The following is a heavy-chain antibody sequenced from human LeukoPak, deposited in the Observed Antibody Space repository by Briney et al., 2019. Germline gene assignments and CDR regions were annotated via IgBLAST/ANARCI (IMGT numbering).Heavy chain of an antibody. CDR2: IAYDGSRA. CDR1: GCTFGGYG. D-gene: IGHD1-14*01. J-gene: IGHJ4*02. CDR3: TRYNNDHFDY. Sequence: QPGRSLLLSCAGSGCTFGGYGMHGFRQPPGKGLEWVAVIAYDGSRAFYADSVKGRFTISRDNSKNTMSVQMDDLRAEDTAVYYCTRYNNDHFDYWGQGTLVTVSS. V-gene: IGHV3-33*01.